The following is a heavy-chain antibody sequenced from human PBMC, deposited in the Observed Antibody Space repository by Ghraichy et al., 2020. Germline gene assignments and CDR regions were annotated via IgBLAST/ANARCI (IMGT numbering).Heavy chain of an antibody. CDR3: AKDIGLRYFDWSLMSMDV. Sequence: GGSLRLSCAASGFTFDDYAMHWVRQAPGKGLEWVSGISWNSGSIGYADSVKGRFTISRDNAKNSLYLQMNSLRAEDTALYYCAKDIGLRYFDWSLMSMDVWGQGTTVTVSS. V-gene: IGHV3-9*01. CDR1: GFTFDDYA. D-gene: IGHD3-9*01. CDR2: ISWNSGSI. J-gene: IGHJ6*02.